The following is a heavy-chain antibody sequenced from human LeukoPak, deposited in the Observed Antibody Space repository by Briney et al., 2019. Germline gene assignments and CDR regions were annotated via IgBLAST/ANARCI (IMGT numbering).Heavy chain of an antibody. CDR2: ISYDGSNK. CDR3: AKDRAFMITFGGVIDY. J-gene: IGHJ4*02. V-gene: IGHV3-30*18. D-gene: IGHD3-16*02. Sequence: PGGSLRLSCAASGFSFSTYWVHWVRQAPGKGLEWVAVISYDGSNKYYADSVKGRFTISRDNSKNTLYLQMNSLRAEDTAVYYCAKDRAFMITFGGVIDYWGQGTLVTVSS. CDR1: GFSFSTYW.